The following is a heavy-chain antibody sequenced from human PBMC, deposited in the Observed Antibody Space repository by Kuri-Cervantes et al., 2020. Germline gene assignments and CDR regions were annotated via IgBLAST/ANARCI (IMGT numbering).Heavy chain of an antibody. Sequence: LSLTCAASGFTFDDYAMHWVRQAPGRGLEWVSGISWNSGSIGYADSVKGRFTISRDNAKNSLYLQMNSLRAEDTAVYYCARLAVRGDFDYWGQGTLVTVSS. V-gene: IGHV3-9*01. CDR1: GFTFDDYA. CDR2: ISWNSGSI. D-gene: IGHD3-10*01. CDR3: ARLAVRGDFDY. J-gene: IGHJ4*02.